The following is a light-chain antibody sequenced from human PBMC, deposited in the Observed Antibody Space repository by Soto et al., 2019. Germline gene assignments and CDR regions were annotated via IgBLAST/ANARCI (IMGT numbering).Light chain of an antibody. CDR3: QKYNSAPHWT. CDR1: QGISNY. J-gene: IGKJ1*01. Sequence: DIQMTQSPSSLSASVGDRVTITCRASQGISNYLAWYQQKPGKVPKLLIYAASTLQSGVPSRFSGSGSGTDFTLTISSLQPEDVATYYCQKYNSAPHWTFDQGTKVEIK. CDR2: AAS. V-gene: IGKV1-27*01.